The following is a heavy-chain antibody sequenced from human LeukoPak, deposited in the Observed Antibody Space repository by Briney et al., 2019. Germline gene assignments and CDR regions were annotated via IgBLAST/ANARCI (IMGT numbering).Heavy chain of an antibody. Sequence: GASVKVSCKASGYTFTGYYMHWVRQAPGQGLEWMGWINPNSGGTNYAQKFQGRVTMTRDTSTSTAYMELSRLRSDDTAVYYCARDYCYDSSGYLDYWGQGTLVTVSS. CDR3: ARDYCYDSSGYLDY. D-gene: IGHD3-22*01. V-gene: IGHV1-2*02. J-gene: IGHJ4*02. CDR2: INPNSGGT. CDR1: GYTFTGYY.